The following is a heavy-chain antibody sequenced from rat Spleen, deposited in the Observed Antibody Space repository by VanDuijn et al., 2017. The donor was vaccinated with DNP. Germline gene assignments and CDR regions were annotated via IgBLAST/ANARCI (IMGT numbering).Heavy chain of an antibody. CDR2: IWSNGGT. V-gene: IGHV2-47*01. D-gene: IGHD1-2*01. CDR1: GLSLTSNS. CDR3: ARATIAAFYAMDA. J-gene: IGHJ4*01. Sequence: QVQLKESGPGLVQPSQTLSLTCTVSGLSLTSNSVSWIRQPPGKGLEWMGVIWSNGGTDYNSAIKSRLSISRDTSKSQVVLKMNSLQTEDTAMYFCARATIAAFYAMDAWGQGTSVTVSS.